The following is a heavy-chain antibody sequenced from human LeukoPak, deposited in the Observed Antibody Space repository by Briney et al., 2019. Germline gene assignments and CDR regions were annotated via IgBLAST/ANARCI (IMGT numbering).Heavy chain of an antibody. J-gene: IGHJ4*02. D-gene: IGHD2-2*01. V-gene: IGHV4-34*01. CDR2: INHSGST. CDR3: ARERREQLLPPYTRSVTYFDY. CDR1: GGSYSGYY. Sequence: SETLSLTRAVYGGSYSGYYWSWIRQPPGKGLEWIGEINHSGSTNYNPSLKSRVTISVDTSKNQFSLKLSSVTAADTAVYYCARERREQLLPPYTRSVTYFDYWGQGTLVTVSS.